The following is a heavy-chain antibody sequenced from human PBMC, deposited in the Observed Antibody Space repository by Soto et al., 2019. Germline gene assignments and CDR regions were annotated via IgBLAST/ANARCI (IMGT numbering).Heavy chain of an antibody. CDR3: ARGGGVGVAGSAAFEM. CDR2: INPATGAA. V-gene: IGHV1-2*02. D-gene: IGHD3-3*01. Sequence: QLHLVQSGAVVKKPGASVTVSCSASGYPVTAYYMHWVRQAPGRGLEWMGGINPATGAAKYTQTFRGRVTMTGDTPTSTVFMELSGLTSGDPAVFYCARGGGVGVAGSAAFEMWGQGTVVTVSS. J-gene: IGHJ3*02. CDR1: GYPVTAYY.